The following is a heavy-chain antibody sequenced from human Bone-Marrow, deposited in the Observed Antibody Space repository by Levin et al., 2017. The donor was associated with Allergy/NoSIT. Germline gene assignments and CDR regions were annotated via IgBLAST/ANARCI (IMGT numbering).Heavy chain of an antibody. V-gene: IGHV3-30*18. CDR1: GFTFSSYG. D-gene: IGHD4-17*01. CDR3: AKTYDFGDYVPAY. J-gene: IGHJ4*02. CDR2: MSFNGYTE. Sequence: GGSLRLSCVASGFTFSSYGMHWVRQAPGKGLEWVAVMSFNGYTEDYADSVKGRFPISRDNSKNTLYLQMNGLRPEDTAVYYCAKTYDFGDYVPAYWGQGTLVTVSS.